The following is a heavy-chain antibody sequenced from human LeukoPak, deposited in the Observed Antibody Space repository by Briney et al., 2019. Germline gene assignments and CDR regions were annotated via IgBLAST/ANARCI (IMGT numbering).Heavy chain of an antibody. CDR1: GFTFSSYG. Sequence: PGGSLRLSCAASGFTFSSYGMHWVRQAPGKGLEWVAVIWYDGSNKYYADSVKGRFTISRDNSKNTLYLQMSSLRAEDTAVYYCARESLRQTFDYWGQGTLVTVSS. D-gene: IGHD6-6*01. CDR3: ARESLRQTFDY. CDR2: IWYDGSNK. J-gene: IGHJ4*02. V-gene: IGHV3-33*01.